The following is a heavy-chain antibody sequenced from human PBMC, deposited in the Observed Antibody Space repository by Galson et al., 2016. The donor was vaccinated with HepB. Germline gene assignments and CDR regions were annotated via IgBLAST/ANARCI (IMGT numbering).Heavy chain of an antibody. V-gene: IGHV3-23*01. J-gene: IGHJ5*02. CDR3: AKGLEDSA. CDR1: GFNFGRYH. Sequence: SLRLSCAASGFNFGRYHMNWVRQAPGKGLEWVSSIDASGGSTSYSESVQGRFIVSRDNSKNILFLQMNGLSLEDTVVYYCAKGLEDSAWGQGTLVAVSS. CDR2: IDASGGST.